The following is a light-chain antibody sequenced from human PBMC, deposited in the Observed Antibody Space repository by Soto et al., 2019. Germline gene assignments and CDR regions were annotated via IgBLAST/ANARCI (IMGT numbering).Light chain of an antibody. CDR1: QSISNW. V-gene: IGKV1-5*03. CDR3: QQYKSFSLT. J-gene: IGKJ4*01. CDR2: KTS. Sequence: DIQMTQYPSTLSASVGDRVTITCRASQSISNWLAWYQQKPGKAPKLLIYKTSNLDSGVPSRFSGSGSGTEFSRTISSLQPDDFATYYCQQYKSFSLTFGGGTRVEVK.